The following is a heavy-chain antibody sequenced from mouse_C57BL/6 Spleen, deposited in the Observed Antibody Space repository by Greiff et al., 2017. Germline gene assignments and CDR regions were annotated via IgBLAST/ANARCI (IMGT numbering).Heavy chain of an antibody. CDR1: GYAFSSYW. CDR2: IYPGDGDT. Sequence: VQLQQSGAELVKPGASVKISCKASGYAFSSYWMHWVKQRPGQGLEWIGQIYPGDGDTNYNGKFKGKATLTADKSASTAYMQLSSLTSEDSAVYFCARPGFRGYWGQGTSVTVSS. J-gene: IGHJ4*01. D-gene: IGHD2-2*01. CDR3: ARPGFRGY. V-gene: IGHV1-80*01.